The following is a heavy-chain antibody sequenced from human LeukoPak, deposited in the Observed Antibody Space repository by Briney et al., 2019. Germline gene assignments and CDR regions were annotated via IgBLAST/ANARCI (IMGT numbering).Heavy chain of an antibody. CDR2: IKEDGTET. CDR3: AKEGRSLQTY. Sequence: GGSLRLSCAASGFTFSSNWMSWVRLAPGKGLEWVANIKEDGTETYYVDSVKGRFTISRDNAKNSLYLQMNSLRVEDTAVYYCAKEGRSLQTYWGQGTLVTVSS. CDR1: GFTFSSNW. J-gene: IGHJ4*02. V-gene: IGHV3-7*03. D-gene: IGHD5-24*01.